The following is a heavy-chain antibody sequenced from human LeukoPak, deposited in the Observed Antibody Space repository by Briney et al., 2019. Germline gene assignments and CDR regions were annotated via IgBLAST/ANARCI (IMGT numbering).Heavy chain of an antibody. D-gene: IGHD7-27*01. J-gene: IGHJ6*03. CDR2: IRYDGSNK. Sequence: PGGSLRLSCAASGFTFSSYGMHWVRQAPGKGLEWVAFIRYDGSNKYYADSVKGRFTISRDNSKNTLYLQMNSLRAEDTAVYYCARSANWGSWAYYYMDVWGKGTTVTVSS. CDR3: ARSANWGSWAYYYMDV. V-gene: IGHV3-30*02. CDR1: GFTFSSYG.